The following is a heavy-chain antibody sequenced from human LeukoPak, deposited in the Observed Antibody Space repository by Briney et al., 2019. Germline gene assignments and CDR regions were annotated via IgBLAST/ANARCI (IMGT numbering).Heavy chain of an antibody. CDR3: ARDNSSGWPSWFDP. J-gene: IGHJ5*02. Sequence: ASVKVSCKASGYSFTAFYIHWVRQAPGQGLEWMGWIHPRSGETNYAYKFRGRVTMTRDTSISTTYMDLGSLGSDDTAVYYCARDNSSGWPSWFDPWGQGTLVTVSS. V-gene: IGHV1-2*02. CDR1: GYSFTAFY. D-gene: IGHD6-19*01. CDR2: IHPRSGET.